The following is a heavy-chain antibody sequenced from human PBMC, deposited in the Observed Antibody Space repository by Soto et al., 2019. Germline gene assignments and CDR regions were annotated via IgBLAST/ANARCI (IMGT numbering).Heavy chain of an antibody. CDR2: IYTGGST. D-gene: IGHD6-13*01. J-gene: IGHJ6*02. V-gene: IGHV3-53*01. Sequence: PGGSLRLSCAASGFTVSSDYMTWVRQAPGKGLEWVSVIYTGGSTYYADSVKGRFTISRDNPKNTLYLQMHGLRAEDTAVYYCARVPGSWGPYYYYGMDVWGQGTTVTV. CDR3: ARVPGSWGPYYYYGMDV. CDR1: GFTVSSDY.